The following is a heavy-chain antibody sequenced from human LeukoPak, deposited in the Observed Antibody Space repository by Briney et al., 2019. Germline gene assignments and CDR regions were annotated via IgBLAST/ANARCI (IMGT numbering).Heavy chain of an antibody. J-gene: IGHJ3*02. CDR1: GGSISSYY. CDR3: ARIRPRDGYPKGKYDAFDI. CDR2: IYYSGST. D-gene: IGHD5-12*01. V-gene: IGHV4-59*01. Sequence: SETLSLTCTVSGGSISSYYWSWIRQPPGKGLEWIGYIYYSGSTNYNPSLKSRVTISVDTSKNQFSLKLSSVTAADTAVYYCARIRPRDGYPKGKYDAFDIWGQGTMVTVSS.